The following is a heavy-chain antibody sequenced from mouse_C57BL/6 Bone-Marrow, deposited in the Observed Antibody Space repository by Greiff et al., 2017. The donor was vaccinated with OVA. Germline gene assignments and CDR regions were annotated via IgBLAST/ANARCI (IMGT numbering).Heavy chain of an antibody. V-gene: IGHV1-82*01. Sequence: VMLVESGPELVKPGASVKISCKASGYAFSSSWMNWVKQRPGKGLEWIGRIYPGDGDTNYNGKFKGKATLTADKSSSTAYMQLSSLTSEDSAVYFCARTIPYYGSSYWYFDVWGTGTTVTVSS. CDR1: GYAFSSSW. CDR2: IYPGDGDT. CDR3: ARTIPYYGSSYWYFDV. D-gene: IGHD1-1*01. J-gene: IGHJ1*03.